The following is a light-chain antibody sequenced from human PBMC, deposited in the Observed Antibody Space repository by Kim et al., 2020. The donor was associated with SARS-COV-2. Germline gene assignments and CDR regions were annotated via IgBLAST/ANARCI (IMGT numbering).Light chain of an antibody. V-gene: IGLV7-43*01. J-gene: IGLJ1*01. CDR2: YTS. CDR1: TGAVTSGYY. Sequence: PGATVTLTCASSTGAVTSGYYPNWFQQKPGQAPRALIYYTSTRHSWTPARFSGSLLGGKATLTLSGVQPEDEAEYYCLLYSGGAHVFGTGTKVTVL. CDR3: LLYSGGAHV.